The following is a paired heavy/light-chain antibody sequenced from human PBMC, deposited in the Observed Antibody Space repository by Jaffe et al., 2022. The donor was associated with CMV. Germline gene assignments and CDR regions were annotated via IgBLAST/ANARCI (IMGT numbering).Heavy chain of an antibody. Sequence: QVQLVESGGGLVKPGGSLRLSCAASGFTFSDYYMSWIRQAPGKGLEWVSYISSSGSTIYYADSVKGRFTISRDNAKNSLYLQMNSLRAEDTAVYYCASGGGNSQAGAFDIWGQGTMVTVSS. D-gene: IGHD3-16*01. CDR3: ASGGGNSQAGAFDI. CDR1: GFTFSDYY. CDR2: ISSSGSTI. J-gene: IGHJ3*02. V-gene: IGHV3-11*01.
Light chain of an antibody. Sequence: SYELTQPPSVSVSPGQTASITCSGDKLGDKYACWYQQKPGQSPVLVIYQDSKRPSGIPERFSGSNSGNTATLTISGTQAMDEADYYCQAWDSSTRVFGGGTKLTVL. J-gene: IGLJ2*01. V-gene: IGLV3-1*01. CDR2: QDS. CDR1: KLGDKY. CDR3: QAWDSSTRV.